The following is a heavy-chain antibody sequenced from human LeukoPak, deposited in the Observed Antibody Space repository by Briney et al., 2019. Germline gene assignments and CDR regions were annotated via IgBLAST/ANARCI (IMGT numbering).Heavy chain of an antibody. Sequence: RGSLRLSCAASGFSFSSYAMSWVRQAPGKGLEWVSAISGSGGNTYYADSVKGRFTISRDNSKNTLYLQMDSVRAEDTDVYYCAKARTGWGQGTLVTVSS. CDR3: AKARTG. J-gene: IGHJ4*02. V-gene: IGHV3-23*01. CDR1: GFSFSSYA. CDR2: ISGSGGNT.